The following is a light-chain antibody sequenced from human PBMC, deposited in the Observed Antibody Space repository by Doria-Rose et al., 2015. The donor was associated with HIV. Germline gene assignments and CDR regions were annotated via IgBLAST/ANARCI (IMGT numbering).Light chain of an antibody. CDR1: SSDVGGYDH. CDR2: DVN. J-gene: IGLJ2*01. CDR3: CACAGSGTLV. V-gene: IGLV2-23*02. Sequence: QSALLQPASVSGSPGQSITMSCTGTSSDVGGYDHVSWYQQHPGKVLKLMIYDVNKWPSGASNRFSGSKSGNTASLTISGLQADDEADYYCCACAGSGTLVFGGGTRLTVL.